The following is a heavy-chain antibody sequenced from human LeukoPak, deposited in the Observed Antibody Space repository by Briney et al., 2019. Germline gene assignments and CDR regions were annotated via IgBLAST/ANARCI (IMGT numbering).Heavy chain of an antibody. CDR3: AKTQTGYCSSTSCLYGMDG. CDR2: ISGSADAT. Sequence: GGSLRLSCAASGFTLRNYAMSWVRQAPGKGLFWVSTISGSADATYYADSVKGRFIISRDNSKNSLYLQMNSLRAEDTGEYYCAKTQTGYCSSTSCLYGMDGWGQGTTVTVS. CDR1: GFTLRNYA. J-gene: IGHJ6*02. V-gene: IGHV3-23*01. D-gene: IGHD2-2*01.